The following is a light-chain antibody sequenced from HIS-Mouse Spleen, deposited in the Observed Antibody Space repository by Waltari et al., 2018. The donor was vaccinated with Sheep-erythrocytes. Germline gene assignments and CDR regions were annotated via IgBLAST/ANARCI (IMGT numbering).Light chain of an antibody. CDR2: EGS. Sequence: QSALTQPASVSGSPGQSITIPCTGTSRAVGRYPLVSWYQQHPGKAPKLMIYEGSKRPSGVSNRFSGSKSGNTASLTISGLQAEDEADYYCCSYAGSSTLVFGGGTKLTVL. CDR3: CSYAGSSTLV. V-gene: IGLV2-23*01. CDR1: SRAVGRYPL. J-gene: IGLJ2*01.